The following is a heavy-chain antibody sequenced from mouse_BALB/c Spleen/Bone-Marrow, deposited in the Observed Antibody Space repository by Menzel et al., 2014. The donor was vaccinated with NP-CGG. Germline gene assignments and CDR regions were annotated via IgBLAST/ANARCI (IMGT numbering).Heavy chain of an antibody. J-gene: IGHJ2*01. Sequence: EVKLQESGAEIVKPGASVKSSCTTSGFNIEDSYIYWMKQRPEQGLEWIGRIDRANGNTKYDPKFQGKATITVDTSSATAYLQLSSLTSEDTAVYYCARNYGSSLDYWGQGTTLTVSS. CDR1: GFNIEDSY. CDR2: IDRANGNT. CDR3: ARNYGSSLDY. D-gene: IGHD1-1*01. V-gene: IGHV14-3*02.